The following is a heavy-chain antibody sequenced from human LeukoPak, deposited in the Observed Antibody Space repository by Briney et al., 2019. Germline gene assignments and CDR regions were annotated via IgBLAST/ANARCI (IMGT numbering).Heavy chain of an antibody. V-gene: IGHV3-20*01. J-gene: IGHJ3*02. CDR2: INWNGGST. D-gene: IGHD3-22*01. CDR1: GFTFDDYG. CDR3: ARVRQDYYDSSGYYQDAFDI. Sequence: GGSLRLSCAASGFTFDDYGMSWVRQAPGKGLEWVSGINWNGGSTGYADSVKGRFTISRDNAKNSLYLQMNSLRAEDTALYHCARVRQDYYDSSGYYQDAFDIWGQGTMVTVSS.